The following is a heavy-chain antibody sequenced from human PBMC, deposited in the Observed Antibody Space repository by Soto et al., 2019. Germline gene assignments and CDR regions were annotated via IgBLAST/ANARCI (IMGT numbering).Heavy chain of an antibody. Sequence: SETLSLTCAVYGGSFSGYYWSWIRQPPGKGLEWIGEINHSGSTNYNPSLKSRVTISVDTSKNQFSLKLSSVTAADTAVYYCARPMTRNTYYMDVWGKGTTVTVSS. D-gene: IGHD2-21*02. CDR2: INHSGST. CDR3: ARPMTRNTYYMDV. J-gene: IGHJ6*03. CDR1: GGSFSGYY. V-gene: IGHV4-34*01.